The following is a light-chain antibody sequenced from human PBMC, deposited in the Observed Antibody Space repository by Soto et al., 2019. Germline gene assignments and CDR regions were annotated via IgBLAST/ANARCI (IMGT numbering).Light chain of an antibody. CDR1: SSDVGGYNY. J-gene: IGLJ2*01. Sequence: QSVLTQPASVSGSPGQSITISCTGTSSDVGGYNYVSWYQHHPGKAPKVMIYDVTNRDSGVSNRFTGSKSGNTASLTISGLQAEDEADYYCCSYTRSGAVVFGGGTKVTVL. CDR3: CSYTRSGAVV. CDR2: DVT. V-gene: IGLV2-14*03.